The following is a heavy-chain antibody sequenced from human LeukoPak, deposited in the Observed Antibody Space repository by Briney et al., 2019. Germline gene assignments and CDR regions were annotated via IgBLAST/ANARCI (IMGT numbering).Heavy chain of an antibody. CDR2: IYYSGST. J-gene: IGHJ4*02. V-gene: IGHV4-39*07. CDR1: GGSISSSSYY. Sequence: SETLSLTCTVSGGSISSSSYYWGWIRQPPGKRLKWIGSIYYSGSTYYNPSLKSRVTISVDTSKNQFSLKLSSVTAADTAVYYCARDTREAYYYDSSGINFVYWGQGTLVTVSS. CDR3: ARDTREAYYYDSSGINFVY. D-gene: IGHD3-22*01.